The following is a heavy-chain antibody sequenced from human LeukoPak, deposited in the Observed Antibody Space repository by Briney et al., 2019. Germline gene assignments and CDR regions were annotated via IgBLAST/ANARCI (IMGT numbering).Heavy chain of an antibody. Sequence: GGSLRLSCAASGFTFSSYWMSWVRQAPGKGLEWVANIKQDGSEKYYVDSVKGRFTISRDNAKNSLYLQMNSLRAEDTAVYYCARDPLGYSSGWLCFDYWGQGTLVTVSS. D-gene: IGHD6-19*01. J-gene: IGHJ4*02. CDR3: ARDPLGYSSGWLCFDY. CDR1: GFTFSSYW. CDR2: IKQDGSEK. V-gene: IGHV3-7*01.